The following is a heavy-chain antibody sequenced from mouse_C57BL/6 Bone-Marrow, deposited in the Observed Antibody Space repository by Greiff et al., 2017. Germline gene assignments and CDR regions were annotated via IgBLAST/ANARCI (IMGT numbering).Heavy chain of an antibody. CDR1: GYNFTSYW. J-gene: IGHJ3*01. V-gene: IGHV1-55*01. D-gene: IGHD2-2*01. CDR2: IYPGSGST. CDR3: ARVSFYYGFTWFAY. Sequence: QVQLQQPGAELVKPGASVKMSCKASGYNFTSYWITWVKQRPGQGLEWIGDIYPGSGSTNYNEKFKSKATLTVDTSSSTAYMQLSSLTSEDSAVYYCARVSFYYGFTWFAYWGQGTLVTVSA.